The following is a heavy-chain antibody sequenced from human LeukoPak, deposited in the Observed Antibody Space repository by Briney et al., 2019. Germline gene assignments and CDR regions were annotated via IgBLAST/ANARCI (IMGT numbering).Heavy chain of an antibody. D-gene: IGHD2-15*01. Sequence: ASVKVSCKASGYTFTSYGISWVRQAPGQGLEWMGWISAYNGNTNYAQKLQGRVTMTTDTSTSTAYMELRSLRSDDTAVYYCARLGYRSGGSCYRYYYYGMDVWGQGTTVTVSS. CDR3: ARLGYRSGGSCYRYYYYGMDV. J-gene: IGHJ6*02. V-gene: IGHV1-18*01. CDR1: GYTFTSYG. CDR2: ISAYNGNT.